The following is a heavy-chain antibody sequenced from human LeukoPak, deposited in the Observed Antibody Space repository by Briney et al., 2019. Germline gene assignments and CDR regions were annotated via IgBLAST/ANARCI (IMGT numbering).Heavy chain of an antibody. CDR2: ISGSGGST. CDR1: GFTFSSYA. CDR3: ARGKGYCSSTSCHVYGMDV. V-gene: IGHV3-23*01. Sequence: GGSLRLSCAASGFTFSSYAMSWVRQAPGKGLEWVSAISGSGGSTYYADSVKGRSAISRDNSKNTLYLQMGSLRAEDMAVYYCARGKGYCSSTSCHVYGMDVWGQGTTVTVSS. J-gene: IGHJ6*02. D-gene: IGHD2-2*01.